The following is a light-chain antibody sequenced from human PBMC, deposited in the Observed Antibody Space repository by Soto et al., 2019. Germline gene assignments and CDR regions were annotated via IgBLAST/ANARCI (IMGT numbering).Light chain of an antibody. CDR2: NSH. J-gene: IGLJ1*01. Sequence: QSVLTQPPSASGTPGQRVTISCSGNSSNIGSNTVNWYQHLPGTAPKLLIYNSHQRPSGVPDRFSGSKSGTSASLAISGLQSEDEADYYCAAWDDSLNGYVFGTGTKVTVL. CDR1: SSNIGSNT. V-gene: IGLV1-44*01. CDR3: AAWDDSLNGYV.